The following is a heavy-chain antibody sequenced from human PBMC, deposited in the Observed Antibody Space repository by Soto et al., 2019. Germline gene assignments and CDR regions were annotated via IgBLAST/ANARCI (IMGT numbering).Heavy chain of an antibody. CDR2: IYHSGSI. J-gene: IGHJ4*02. V-gene: IGHV4-4*02. CDR3: ARSRSTTPYYFDY. Sequence: QVQLQESGPGLVKASGTLSLTCAVSGGSISSGNWWSWVRQPPGKGLEWIGEIYHSGSINYNVSLERRVTMSVDKSNNQFSLRLNSVTAADTAVYYCARSRSTTPYYFDYWGQGTLVTVSS. CDR1: GGSISSGNW. D-gene: IGHD2-2*01.